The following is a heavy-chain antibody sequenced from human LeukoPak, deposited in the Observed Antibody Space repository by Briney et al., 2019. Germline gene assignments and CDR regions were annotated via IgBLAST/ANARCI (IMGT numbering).Heavy chain of an antibody. J-gene: IGHJ4*02. Sequence: ASVKVSCKASGYTFTSYEISWVRQAPGQGLEWMAWISAYNGNTNYAQSLQGRVTMTTDTSTSTAYMELRSLRSDDTAVYYCARHSSGWSFYFDYWGQGTLVTVSS. CDR2: ISAYNGNT. CDR1: GYTFTSYE. D-gene: IGHD6-19*01. CDR3: ARHSSGWSFYFDY. V-gene: IGHV1-18*01.